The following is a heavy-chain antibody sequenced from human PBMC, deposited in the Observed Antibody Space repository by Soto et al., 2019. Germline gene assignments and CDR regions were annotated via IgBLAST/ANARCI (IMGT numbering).Heavy chain of an antibody. D-gene: IGHD1-26*01. V-gene: IGHV1-69*01. CDR1: GDAFTNYI. CDR3: ARGRDQPPVGLYFDS. CDR2: IIPMFGTP. J-gene: IGHJ4*02. Sequence: QGQLVQSGAEVKKPGSSVKVSCKASGDAFTNYIFDWVRQAPGQGLEWMGGIIPMFGTPKYTQTFQDRVTISAAVSTDTAYLELTSLRFDDTAVYYCARGRDQPPVGLYFDSWGEGTRVTVSS.